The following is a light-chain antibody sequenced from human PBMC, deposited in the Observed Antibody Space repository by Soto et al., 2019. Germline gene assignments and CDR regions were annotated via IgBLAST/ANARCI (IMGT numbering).Light chain of an antibody. V-gene: IGKV3-20*01. J-gene: IGKJ4*01. CDR2: GAS. Sequence: IVLTQSPATLSSSPGERATLSCTASQPVTTTYRAWYQQKFGQAPRLLIYGASTRATGTPDRFTGGGFGTDFTLTISRVEPEDFAVYYCQQYDSSFTVGGGTKVEMK. CDR3: QQYDSSFT. CDR1: QPVTTTY.